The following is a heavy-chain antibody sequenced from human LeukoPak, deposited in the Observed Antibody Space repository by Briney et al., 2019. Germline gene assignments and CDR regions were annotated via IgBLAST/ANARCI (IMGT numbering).Heavy chain of an antibody. CDR2: IYNNGST. Sequence: PGGSLRLSCAVSGFTVSSNYMSWVRQAPGKGLEWVSIIYNNGSTYYADSVKGRFTISRDNPKNTLYFQMNGLRAEDTAVYYCARGVVPAAADAFDIWGQGTMVIVSS. J-gene: IGHJ3*02. V-gene: IGHV3-53*01. CDR3: ARGVVPAAADAFDI. D-gene: IGHD2-2*01. CDR1: GFTVSSNY.